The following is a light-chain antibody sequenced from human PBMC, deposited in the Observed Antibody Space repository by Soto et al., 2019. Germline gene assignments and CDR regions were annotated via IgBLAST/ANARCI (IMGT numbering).Light chain of an antibody. CDR2: AAS. CDR3: QKYNSAPRT. CDR1: QGIRNY. J-gene: IGKJ1*01. Sequence: DLQMTQSPSSLSASVGDRVTITCRASQGIRNYLAWYQQKQGKVPKLLIYAASTLQSGVPSRFSGSGSGTDFTHTISSLQPEDVATYYCQKYNSAPRTFGQGTKVEIK. V-gene: IGKV1-27*01.